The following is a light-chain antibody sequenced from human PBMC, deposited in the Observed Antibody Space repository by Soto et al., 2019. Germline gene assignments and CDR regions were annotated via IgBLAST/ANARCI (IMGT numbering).Light chain of an antibody. Sequence: EIVLTQSPATLSLSPGERATLSCRASQSVSSYLAWYQQKPGQAPRLLIYDASNRATVIPARFSGSGSGTDFTLTISSLAAEDFAVYYCKQRSNSITFGQLTRLEIK. CDR2: DAS. CDR3: KQRSNSIT. V-gene: IGKV3-11*01. CDR1: QSVSSY. J-gene: IGKJ5*01.